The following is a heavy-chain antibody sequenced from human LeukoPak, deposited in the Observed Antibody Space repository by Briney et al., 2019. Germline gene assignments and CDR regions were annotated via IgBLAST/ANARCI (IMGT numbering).Heavy chain of an antibody. CDR1: GGSISSSSYY. J-gene: IGHJ4*02. D-gene: IGHD6-19*01. V-gene: IGHV4-39*01. CDR3: AGYSSGWIDY. CDR2: IYYSGST. Sequence: SETLSLTCTVSGGSISSSSYYWGWIRQPPGKGLEWIGSIYYSGSTYYNPSRKSRVTISVDTSKNQFSLKLSSVTAADTAVYYCAGYSSGWIDYWGQGTLVTVSS.